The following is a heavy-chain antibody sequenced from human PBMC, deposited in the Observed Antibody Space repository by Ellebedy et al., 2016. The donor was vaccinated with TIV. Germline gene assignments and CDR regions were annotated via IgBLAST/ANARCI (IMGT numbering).Heavy chain of an antibody. J-gene: IGHJ4*02. CDR2: ISGSGGST. Sequence: GESLKISXAASGFTFSSYAMSWVRQAPGKGLEWVSAISGSGGSTYYADSVKGRFTISRDNSKNTLYLQMNSLRAEDTAVYYCAKGWHYYDSSGYPELNWGQGTLVTVSS. CDR3: AKGWHYYDSSGYPELN. D-gene: IGHD3-22*01. CDR1: GFTFSSYA. V-gene: IGHV3-23*01.